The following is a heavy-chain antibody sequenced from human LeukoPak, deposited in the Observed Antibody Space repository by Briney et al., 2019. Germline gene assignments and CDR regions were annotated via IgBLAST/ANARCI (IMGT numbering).Heavy chain of an antibody. J-gene: IGHJ4*02. D-gene: IGHD3-22*01. CDR2: ISAYNGNT. Sequence: VASVKVSCKASGYTFTSYGISWVRQAPGQGLEWMGWISAYNGNTNYAQKLQGRVTMTTDTSTSTAYMELRSLRSDDTAVYYCASNHYYDTLGDYWGQETLVTVSS. CDR3: ASNHYYDTLGDY. V-gene: IGHV1-18*01. CDR1: GYTFTSYG.